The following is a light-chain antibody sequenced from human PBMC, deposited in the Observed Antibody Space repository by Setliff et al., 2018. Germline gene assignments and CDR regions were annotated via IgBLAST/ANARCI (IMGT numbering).Light chain of an antibody. CDR3: SAYTSSSTYV. CDR1: IGDVGAYDF. J-gene: IGLJ1*01. Sequence: QSVLTQPASVSGSPGQSITISCSETIGDVGAYDFVSWYQHHPGKAPKLVIYEVTNRPSGISNRFSGSKSGNSASLIISGLQAEDEADYYCSAYTSSSTYVFGTGTKGTVL. CDR2: EVT. V-gene: IGLV2-14*01.